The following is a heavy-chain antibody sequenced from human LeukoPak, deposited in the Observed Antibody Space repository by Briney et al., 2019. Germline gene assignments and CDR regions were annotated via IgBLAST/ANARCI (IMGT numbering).Heavy chain of an antibody. CDR2: ISHHGSNE. J-gene: IGHJ5*02. CDR3: PRAHDTSGYNPSLAP. CDR1: GFTFSTYP. D-gene: IGHD3-9*01. V-gene: IGHV3-30*14. Sequence: GGSLRLSCEASGFTFSTYPMHWVRQAPDKGLEWVAMISHHGSNEYYADSVKGRFTISRDNSKNTLYLQMNNPRVEDTAIYYWPRAHDTSGYNPSLAPWAQGPRVTVPP.